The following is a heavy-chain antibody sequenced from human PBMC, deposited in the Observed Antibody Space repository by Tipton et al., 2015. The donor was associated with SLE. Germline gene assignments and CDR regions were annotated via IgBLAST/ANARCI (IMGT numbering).Heavy chain of an antibody. CDR2: ISYDGSNK. D-gene: IGHD2-2*01. V-gene: IGHV3-30*04. J-gene: IGHJ4*02. Sequence: SLRLSCAASGFTFSSYAVHWVRQAPGKGLEWVAVISYDGSNKYYADSVKGRFTISRDNSKNSLYLQMNSLRAEDTAVYYCARDMGTAAEYIFDYWGQGTLVTVSS. CDR3: ARDMGTAAEYIFDY. CDR1: GFTFSSYA.